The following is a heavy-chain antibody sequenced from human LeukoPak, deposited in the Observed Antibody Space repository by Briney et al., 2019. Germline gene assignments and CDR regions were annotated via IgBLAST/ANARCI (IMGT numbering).Heavy chain of an antibody. Sequence: TGGSLRLSCAASGFTSSSYAMSWVRQAPGKGLEWVSAISGSGGSTYYADSVKGRFTISRDNAKNSLYLQMNSLRAEDTAVYYCARGPHLSHDYGDYEWSGYYYYGMDVWGQGTTVTVSS. CDR2: ISGSGGST. J-gene: IGHJ6*02. V-gene: IGHV3-23*01. CDR1: GFTSSSYA. CDR3: ARGPHLSHDYGDYEWSGYYYYGMDV. D-gene: IGHD4-17*01.